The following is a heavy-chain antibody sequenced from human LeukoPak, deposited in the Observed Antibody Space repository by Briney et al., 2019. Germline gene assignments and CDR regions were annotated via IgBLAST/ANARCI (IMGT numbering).Heavy chain of an antibody. V-gene: IGHV4-34*01. D-gene: IGHD3-22*01. CDR1: GGSISSGGYY. Sequence: SETLSLTCAVSGGSISSGGYYWSWIRQPPGKGLEWIGEINHSGSTNYNPSLKSRVTISVDTSKNQFSLKLSSVTAADTAVYYCAREQYYYDSSGLGYWGQGTLVTVSS. CDR2: INHSGST. CDR3: AREQYYYDSSGLGY. J-gene: IGHJ4*02.